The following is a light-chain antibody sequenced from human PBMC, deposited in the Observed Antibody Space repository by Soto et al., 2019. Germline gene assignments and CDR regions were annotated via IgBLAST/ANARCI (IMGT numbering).Light chain of an antibody. V-gene: IGLV1-40*01. CDR3: QSYDSTLTAYV. CDR1: SSNIGAGYD. J-gene: IGLJ1*01. Sequence: QSVRKQPPSVSGAPGQRVTISCTGISSNIGAGYDVRWYQQLPGAAPTLLIYGNNNRPSGVPNRFSGSKSGTSASLAIAELQAEDEADYYGQSYDSTLTAYVFGAGTKVTV. CDR2: GNN.